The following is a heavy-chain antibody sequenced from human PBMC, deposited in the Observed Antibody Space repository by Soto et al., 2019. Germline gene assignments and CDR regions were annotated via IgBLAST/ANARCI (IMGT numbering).Heavy chain of an antibody. Sequence: GGSLRLSCAASGFTFSSYGMHWVRQAPGKGLEWVAVIWYDGSNKYYADSVKGRFTISRDNSKNTLYLQMNSLRAEDTAVYYCARDRASYYYGSGSPDGYWGQGTLVTVPQ. CDR3: ARDRASYYYGSGSPDGY. CDR1: GFTFSSYG. CDR2: IWYDGSNK. J-gene: IGHJ4*02. D-gene: IGHD3-10*01. V-gene: IGHV3-33*01.